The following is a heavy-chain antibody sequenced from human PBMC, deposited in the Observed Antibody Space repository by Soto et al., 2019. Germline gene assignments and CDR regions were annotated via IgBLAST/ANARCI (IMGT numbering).Heavy chain of an antibody. J-gene: IGHJ4*02. CDR3: ARREQWLENFDY. Sequence: QVQLVQSGAEVKKPGASVKVSCKTSGYTFTGYYIHWIRQAPGQGLEWMGWINPNSGDTNYSQEFQGRVTMTSDTSITTAYVELTRLRSDDTAVYYCARREQWLENFDYWGQGTLVTFSS. V-gene: IGHV1-2*02. CDR1: GYTFTGYY. CDR2: INPNSGDT. D-gene: IGHD6-19*01.